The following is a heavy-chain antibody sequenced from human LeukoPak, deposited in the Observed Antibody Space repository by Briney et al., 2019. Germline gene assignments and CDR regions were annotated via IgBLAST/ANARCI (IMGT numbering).Heavy chain of an antibody. CDR3: ARDPGGYNSGGDWNFDL. CDR1: GFTVSSNY. Sequence: GGSLRLSCAASGFTVSSNYMNWVRQAPGKGLEWVSVIYSGDSTYYADSVKGRFTISRDNSKNTLYLQMNSLRAEDTAVYYCARDPGGYNSGGDWNFDLWGRGTLATVSS. D-gene: IGHD5-24*01. CDR2: IYSGDST. V-gene: IGHV3-53*01. J-gene: IGHJ2*01.